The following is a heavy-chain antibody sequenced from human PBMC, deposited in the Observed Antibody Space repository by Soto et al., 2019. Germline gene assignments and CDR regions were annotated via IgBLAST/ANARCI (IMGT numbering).Heavy chain of an antibody. CDR1: GFSFSSYG. Sequence: EVQLLESGGDLVQPGGSLRLSCAASGFSFSSYGMSWVRQAPGKGLEWFSSISGGGGSTYYADSVKGLFTISRDNSKNTLYLQMNSLKVEDTAVYYCAKRSPVSTYYFDYWGQGTLVTVSS. J-gene: IGHJ4*02. CDR2: ISGGGGST. V-gene: IGHV3-23*01. CDR3: AKRSPVSTYYFDY.